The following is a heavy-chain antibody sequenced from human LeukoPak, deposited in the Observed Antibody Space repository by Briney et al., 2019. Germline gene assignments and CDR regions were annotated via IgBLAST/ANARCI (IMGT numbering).Heavy chain of an antibody. D-gene: IGHD3-22*01. Sequence: GASVKVSCKASGYTLTSYDINWVRQATGQGLEWMGWMNPNSGNTGYAQKFQGRVTITRNTSISTAYMELSSLRSEDTAVYYCARGKYYYDSTLGYWGQGTLVTVSS. J-gene: IGHJ4*02. V-gene: IGHV1-8*03. CDR2: MNPNSGNT. CDR1: GYTLTSYD. CDR3: ARGKYYYDSTLGY.